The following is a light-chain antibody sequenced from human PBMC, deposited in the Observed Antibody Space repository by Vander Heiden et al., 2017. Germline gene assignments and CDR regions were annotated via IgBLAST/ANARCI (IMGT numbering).Light chain of an antibody. CDR1: QGVNIF. V-gene: IGKV3-11*01. Sequence: EIVFTQSPATLSLSPGERATLSCRASQGVNIFLAWYQQKPGQAPRLLISNASTRATGIPARFSGSGSGTDFTLTISSLDPEDFAVYYCQQRSNWPITFGQGTRLEIK. CDR3: QQRSNWPIT. CDR2: NAS. J-gene: IGKJ5*01.